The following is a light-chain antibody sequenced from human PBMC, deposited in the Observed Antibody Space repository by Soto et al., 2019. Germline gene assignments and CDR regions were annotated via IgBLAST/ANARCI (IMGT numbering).Light chain of an antibody. CDR3: QQYKQRYVG. CDR2: GAS. CDR1: HGVINN. J-gene: IGKJ4*01. Sequence: VMTQSPTTLSVSPGERATLSCRASHGVINNLAWCHQKPGQDARLLINGASTRANGGPARLCGSGSATQFTLTTSSLQSPDFGLYYCQQYKQRYVGFGGGTKVDI. V-gene: IGKV3-15*01.